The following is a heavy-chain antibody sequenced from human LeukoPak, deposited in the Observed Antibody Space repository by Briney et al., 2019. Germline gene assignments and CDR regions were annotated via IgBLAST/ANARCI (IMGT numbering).Heavy chain of an antibody. CDR1: GFTFDDYG. D-gene: IGHD3-22*01. J-gene: IGHJ3*02. CDR2: INWNGGST. V-gene: IGHV3-20*04. Sequence: PGGSLRLSCAASGFTFDDYGMGWVRHAPGKGLEWVSGINWNGGSTGYADSVKGRFTISRDNAKNSLYLQMNSLRAEDTALYYCARLVIPDYYDSSGYYSGAFDIWGQGTMVTVSS. CDR3: ARLVIPDYYDSSGYYSGAFDI.